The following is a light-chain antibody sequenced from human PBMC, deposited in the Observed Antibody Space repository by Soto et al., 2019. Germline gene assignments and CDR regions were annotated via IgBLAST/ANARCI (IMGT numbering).Light chain of an antibody. V-gene: IGLV2-14*03. J-gene: IGLJ2*01. CDR2: DVI. CDR3: SSYTSSSTFVV. Sequence: QSVLAQPASVSGSPGQSITISCTGTSTDVGGYNYVSWYQQYPGKAPKLIIFDVINRPSGVSHRFSGSKSGNTASLTISGLQAEDEANYYCSSYTSSSTFVVFGGGTKVTVL. CDR1: STDVGGYNY.